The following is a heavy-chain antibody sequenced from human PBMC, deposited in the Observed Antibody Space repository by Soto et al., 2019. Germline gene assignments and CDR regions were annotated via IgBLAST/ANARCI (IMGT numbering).Heavy chain of an antibody. CDR3: ERSEEDYDYYYYGMDV. CDR1: GDTVSSNSVA. CDR2: TYYRSRWYS. J-gene: IGHJ6*02. Sequence: SQTLSLTCVGSGDTVSSNSVAWNWVRQSPSRGLEWLGRTYYRSRWYSDYAVSVRSRIGINADTSKNQVSLQPNSVTPEDTAVYYCERSEEDYDYYYYGMDVWGQGTTVTVSS. V-gene: IGHV6-1*01. D-gene: IGHD3-16*01.